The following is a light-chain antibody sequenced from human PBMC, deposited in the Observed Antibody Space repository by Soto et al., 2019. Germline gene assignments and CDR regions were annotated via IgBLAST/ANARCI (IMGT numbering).Light chain of an antibody. V-gene: IGLV2-23*01. CDR1: RSDVGSFHL. CDR2: EAD. CDR3: CSYAGSGTDV. Sequence: QSALTQPASVTGSPGQSITISCTGTRSDVGSFHLVSWYQQHPGKVPKLMIYEADKRPSGVSDRFSGSKSGTTASLTISGLQAEDEADYYCCSYAGSGTDVFVSGTKLTVL. J-gene: IGLJ1*01.